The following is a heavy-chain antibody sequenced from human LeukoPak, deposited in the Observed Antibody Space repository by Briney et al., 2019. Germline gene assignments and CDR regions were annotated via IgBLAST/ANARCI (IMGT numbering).Heavy chain of an antibody. CDR2: IYSGGST. Sequence: GGSLRLSCAASGFTVSSNYMTWVRQAPGKGLEWVSVIYSGGSTNYADSVKGRFTISRDNSKNTLYLQMNSLTAEDTAVYYCARVSSSSYYYYGMDVWGQGHTVTVTS. J-gene: IGHJ6*02. CDR1: GFTVSSNY. D-gene: IGHD6-6*01. V-gene: IGHV3-66*02. CDR3: ARVSSSSYYYYGMDV.